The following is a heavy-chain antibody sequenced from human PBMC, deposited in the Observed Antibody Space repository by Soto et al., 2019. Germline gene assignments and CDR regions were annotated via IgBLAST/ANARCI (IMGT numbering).Heavy chain of an antibody. D-gene: IGHD1-26*01. CDR2: IVVGSGNT. V-gene: IGHV1-58*01. CDR1: TFTFTSSA. J-gene: IGHJ4*02. Sequence: QMQLVQSVPEVKKPGTSVKVSFKASTFTFTSSAVQWVRQARGQRLEWIGWIVVGSGNTKYAQNFQERVTITRDMSSGTAYLELSSLRSEDTAVYYCATHREGATYYFDYWGQGTLLTVSS. CDR3: ATHREGATYYFDY.